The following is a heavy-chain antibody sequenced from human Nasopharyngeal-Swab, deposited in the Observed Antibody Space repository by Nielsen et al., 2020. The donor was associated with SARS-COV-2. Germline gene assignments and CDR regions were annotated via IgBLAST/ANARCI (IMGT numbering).Heavy chain of an antibody. CDR3: ARWDYSNYDLDY. Sequence: GGSLRLSCAASGFTFSSYSMNWVRQAPGKGLEWASSISSSSSYIYYADSVKGRFTISRDNAKNSLYLQMNSLRAEDTAVYYCARWDYSNYDLDYWGQGTLVTVSS. D-gene: IGHD4-11*01. CDR1: GFTFSSYS. J-gene: IGHJ4*02. CDR2: ISSSSSYI. V-gene: IGHV3-21*01.